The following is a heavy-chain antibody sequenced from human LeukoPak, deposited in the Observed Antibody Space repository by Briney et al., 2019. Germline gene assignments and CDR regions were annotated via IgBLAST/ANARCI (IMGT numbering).Heavy chain of an antibody. D-gene: IGHD2-15*01. CDR2: IYYSGST. CDR3: ARDLQGYCSGGSCYKGYDAFDI. CDR1: GGSISSSSYY. Sequence: SETLSLTCTVSGGSISSSSYYWGWIRQPPGKGLEWIGSIYYSGSTNYNPSLKSRVTISVDTSKNQFSLKLSSVTAADTAVYYCARDLQGYCSGGSCYKGYDAFDIWGQGTMVTVSS. V-gene: IGHV4-39*07. J-gene: IGHJ3*02.